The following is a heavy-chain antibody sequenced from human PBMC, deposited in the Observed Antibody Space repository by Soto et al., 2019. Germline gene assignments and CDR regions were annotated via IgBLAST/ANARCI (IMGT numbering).Heavy chain of an antibody. V-gene: IGHV1-3*01. CDR2: INAGNGNT. Sequence: ASVKVSCKASGYTFTSYAMHWVRQAPGQRLEWMGWINAGNGNTKYSQKFQGRVTITRDTSASTAYMELSSLRSEDTAVYYCARSGMRQWLLMGNWYFDLWGRGTLVNVSS. CDR3: ARSGMRQWLLMGNWYFDL. CDR1: GYTFTSYA. J-gene: IGHJ2*01. D-gene: IGHD6-19*01.